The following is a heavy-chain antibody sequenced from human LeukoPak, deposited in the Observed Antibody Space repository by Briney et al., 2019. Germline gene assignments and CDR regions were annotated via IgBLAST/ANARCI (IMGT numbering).Heavy chain of an antibody. CDR1: GFTFSSYG. V-gene: IGHV3-30*02. J-gene: IGHJ4*02. CDR2: IRYDGSNK. Sequence: GGSLRLSCAASGFTFSSYGMHWVRQAPGKGLEWVAFIRYDGSNKYYADSVKGRFTISRDSSKNTLYLQMNSLRAEDTAVYYCAKDKGRRGYSYGYYQTLYYFDYWGQGTLVTVSS. D-gene: IGHD5-18*01. CDR3: AKDKGRRGYSYGYYQTLYYFDY.